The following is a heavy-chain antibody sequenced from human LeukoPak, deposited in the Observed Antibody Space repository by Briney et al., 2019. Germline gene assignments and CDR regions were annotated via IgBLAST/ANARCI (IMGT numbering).Heavy chain of an antibody. V-gene: IGHV3-9*01. CDR1: AFIFDNYA. J-gene: IGHJ5*02. CDR3: AKGRRTTVTTDCFDP. CDR2: ISWNSGII. D-gene: IGHD4-11*01. Sequence: GGSLRLSCAASAFIFDNYAMHWVRQVPGKGVGWVSGISWNSGIIGYGDSVKGRFTISRDNARNSLYLQMNSLRAEDTALYYCAKGRRTTVTTDCFDPWGQETLVTVSS.